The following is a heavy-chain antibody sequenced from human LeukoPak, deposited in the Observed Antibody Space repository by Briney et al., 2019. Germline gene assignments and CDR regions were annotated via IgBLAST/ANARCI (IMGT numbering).Heavy chain of an antibody. CDR3: ARANYGSGSFYAMDV. V-gene: IGHV3-74*01. CDR1: GFTFSSHW. Sequence: GGSLRLSCAASGFTFSSHWVHWVRQAPGKGLVCVSRINSDGSSTSYADSVKGRFTISRDNAKNTLYLQMNSLRAEDTAVYYCARANYGSGSFYAMDVWGKGTTVTVSS. J-gene: IGHJ6*04. D-gene: IGHD3-10*01. CDR2: INSDGSST.